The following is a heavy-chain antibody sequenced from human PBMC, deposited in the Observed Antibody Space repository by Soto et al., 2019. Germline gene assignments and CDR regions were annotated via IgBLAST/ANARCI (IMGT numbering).Heavy chain of an antibody. CDR1: GGSISSSSYY. J-gene: IGHJ6*03. Sequence: SETLSLTCTVSGGSISSSSYYWGWIRQPPGKGLEWIGSIYYSGSTYYNPSLKSRVTISVDTSKNQFSLKLSSVTAADTAVYYCARSYYDFWSGYYAYYYYYYYMDVWGKGTTVTVSS. CDR2: IYYSGST. D-gene: IGHD3-3*01. V-gene: IGHV4-39*01. CDR3: ARSYYDFWSGYYAYYYYYYYMDV.